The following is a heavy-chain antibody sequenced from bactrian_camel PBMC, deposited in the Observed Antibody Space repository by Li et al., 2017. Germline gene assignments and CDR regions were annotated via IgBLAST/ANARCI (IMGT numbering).Heavy chain of an antibody. Sequence: HVQLVESGGDSVQAGESLRLSCVASGYTLPMNMGWFRQAPGKERERVAIIDSDGDAKYAAAVKGRFTISKDPAKNTLNLQMDNLKSEDTGIYYRAAGDNRPCSLRTAPYAYWGHGTQVTVS. CDR1: GYTLPMN. J-gene: IGHJ4*01. V-gene: IGHV3S53*01. D-gene: IGHD6*01. CDR2: IDSDGDA. CDR3: AAGDNRPCSLRTAPYAY.